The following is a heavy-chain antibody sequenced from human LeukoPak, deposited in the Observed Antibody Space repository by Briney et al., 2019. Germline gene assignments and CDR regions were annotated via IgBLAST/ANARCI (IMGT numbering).Heavy chain of an antibody. J-gene: IGHJ6*02. CDR1: GGSFGAYY. Sequence: SETLSLTCTVYGGSFGAYYWSWIRQPPGKGLEWIGQINHSGGTNYNPSLKSRVTISVDTSKDQFSLKLTSVTAADTAVYYCARDGGGIFGVVYYYYGMDVWGQGTTVTVSS. V-gene: IGHV4-34*01. CDR2: INHSGGT. CDR3: ARDGGGIFGVVYYYYGMDV. D-gene: IGHD3-3*01.